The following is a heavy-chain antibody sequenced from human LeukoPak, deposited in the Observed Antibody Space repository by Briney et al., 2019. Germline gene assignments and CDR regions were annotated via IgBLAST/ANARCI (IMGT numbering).Heavy chain of an antibody. Sequence: GESLKISCKGSGYSFTSYLIGWVRQMPGKGLEWMGIIYPGDSDTKYSPSFQGQVTISADKSITTTYLQRSSLKASDTAIYYCARRSSIATRLFDFWGQGTLVTVSS. D-gene: IGHD6-6*01. V-gene: IGHV5-51*01. J-gene: IGHJ4*02. CDR2: IYPGDSDT. CDR3: ARRSSIATRLFDF. CDR1: GYSFTSYL.